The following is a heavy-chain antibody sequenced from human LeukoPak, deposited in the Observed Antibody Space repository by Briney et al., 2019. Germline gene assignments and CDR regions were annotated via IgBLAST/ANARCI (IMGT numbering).Heavy chain of an antibody. V-gene: IGHV1-18*01. CDR3: ARARGGEKWLDNAFDI. CDR2: ISTYNGAT. J-gene: IGHJ3*02. D-gene: IGHD3-10*01. CDR1: GYSFDDYG. Sequence: GASVKVSCKASGYSFDDYGITWVRQAPGQGLEWMGWISTYNGATNYAQKLQGRVTMTTDTPTSTAYMELRSLRSDDTAVYYCARARGGEKWLDNAFDIWGQGTMVTVSS.